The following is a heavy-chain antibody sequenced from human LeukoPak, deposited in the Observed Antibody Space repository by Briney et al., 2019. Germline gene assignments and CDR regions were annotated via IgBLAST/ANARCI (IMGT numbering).Heavy chain of an antibody. CDR3: ARSSGGSWGDLDY. CDR1: GYRFTSYW. Sequence: GESLRISCKGSGYRFTSYWIGWVRQLPGKGLEWMGFIYPGDSDTRYSPPFQGRVTISADKSIGTAYLQWSSLKASDTAMYYCARSSGGSWGDLDYWGQGTLVTVSS. V-gene: IGHV5-51*01. D-gene: IGHD2-15*01. CDR2: IYPGDSDT. J-gene: IGHJ4*02.